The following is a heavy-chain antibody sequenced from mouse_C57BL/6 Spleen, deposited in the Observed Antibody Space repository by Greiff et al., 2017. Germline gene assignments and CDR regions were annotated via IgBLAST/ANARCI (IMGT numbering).Heavy chain of an antibody. V-gene: IGHV1-52*01. D-gene: IGHD2-1*01. CDR1: GYTFTSYW. CDR2: IDPSDSET. J-gene: IGHJ2*01. CDR3: ARGDYGNYGLDY. Sequence: QVQLQQPGAELVRPGSSVKLSCKASGYTFTSYWMHWVKQRPIQGLEWIGNIDPSDSETHYNQKFKDKATLTVDKSSSTAYMQLSSLTSEASAVYYCARGDYGNYGLDYWGKGTTLTVSS.